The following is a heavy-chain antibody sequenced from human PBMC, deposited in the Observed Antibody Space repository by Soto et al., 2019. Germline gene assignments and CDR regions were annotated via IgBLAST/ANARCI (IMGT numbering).Heavy chain of an antibody. J-gene: IGHJ4*02. Sequence: QVQLVQSGAEVKKPGASVKVSCKASGYTFTSYAMHWVRQAPGQRLEWMGWINAGNGNTKYSQKFQGRVTITRDTSASTAYMELSSLRSEDTAVYYCARVSFSIAVAGTLGYWGQGTLVTVSS. CDR1: GYTFTSYA. V-gene: IGHV1-3*01. CDR2: INAGNGNT. CDR3: ARVSFSIAVAGTLGY. D-gene: IGHD6-19*01.